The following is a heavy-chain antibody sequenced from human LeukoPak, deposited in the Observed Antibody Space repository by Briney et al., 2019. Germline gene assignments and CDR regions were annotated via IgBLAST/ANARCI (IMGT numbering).Heavy chain of an antibody. D-gene: IGHD1-7*01. J-gene: IGHJ4*02. CDR3: AKSGTAYFDY. Sequence: GGSLRLSCAASGFTFNNYAMHWVRQAPGKVLEWVAFIRYDVSDKNYADSVKGRFTISRDNSKNTLYLQTNSLRVEDTAVYYCAKSGTAYFDYWGQGTLVTVSS. CDR1: GFTFNNYA. V-gene: IGHV3-30*02. CDR2: IRYDVSDK.